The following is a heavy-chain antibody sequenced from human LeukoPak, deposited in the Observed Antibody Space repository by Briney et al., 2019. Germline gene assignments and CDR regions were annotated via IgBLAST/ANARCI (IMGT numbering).Heavy chain of an antibody. V-gene: IGHV3-7*01. J-gene: IGHJ4*02. Sequence: GSLRLSCGASGFTFSSYWMTWVRQAPGKGLEWVANIQQDGSEKNYVDSVKGRFTISRDNAKNSLFLQMNSLRVEDTAVYYCARDGYLIEHGDHSAGDYWGQGTLVTVSS. CDR1: GFTFSSYW. D-gene: IGHD4-17*01. CDR2: IQQDGSEK. CDR3: ARDGYLIEHGDHSAGDY.